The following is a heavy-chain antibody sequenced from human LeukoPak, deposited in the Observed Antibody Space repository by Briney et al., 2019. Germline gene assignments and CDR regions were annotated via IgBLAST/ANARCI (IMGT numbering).Heavy chain of an antibody. CDR1: GFTFSSYW. J-gene: IGHJ4*02. Sequence: GGSLRLSCAVSGFTFSSYWMHWVRHAPGKGLVWVSRINSDGSSTSYADSVKGRFIISRDNAKNTLYLQMNSLRAEDTAVYYCARPGIGFDYWGQGTLVTVSS. CDR2: INSDGSST. CDR3: ARPGIGFDY. V-gene: IGHV3-74*01. D-gene: IGHD1-26*01.